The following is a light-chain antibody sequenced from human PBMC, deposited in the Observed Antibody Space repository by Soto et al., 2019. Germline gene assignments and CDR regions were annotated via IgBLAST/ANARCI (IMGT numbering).Light chain of an antibody. CDR2: DAS. Sequence: IRVTQSPSSVSASKGDRVTITCRASQGISSYLAWYQQKPGKVPKLLIYDASSLESGVPSRFSGSGSGTEFTLTISSLQPDDFATYYCQQYNSYSPTFGQGTKVDI. V-gene: IGKV1-8*01. J-gene: IGKJ1*01. CDR3: QQYNSYSPT. CDR1: QGISSY.